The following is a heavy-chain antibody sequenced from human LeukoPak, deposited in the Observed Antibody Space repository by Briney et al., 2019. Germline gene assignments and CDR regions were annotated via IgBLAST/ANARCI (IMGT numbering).Heavy chain of an antibody. D-gene: IGHD1-26*01. Sequence: GASVKVSCKASGYTFTSYYMHWVRQAPGQGLEWMGIINPSGGSTSYAQKFQGRVTMTEDTSTDTAYMELSSLRSEDAAVYYCATVAGAGGWFDPWGQGTLVTVSS. J-gene: IGHJ5*02. CDR3: ATVAGAGGWFDP. CDR2: INPSGGST. V-gene: IGHV1-46*01. CDR1: GYTFTSYY.